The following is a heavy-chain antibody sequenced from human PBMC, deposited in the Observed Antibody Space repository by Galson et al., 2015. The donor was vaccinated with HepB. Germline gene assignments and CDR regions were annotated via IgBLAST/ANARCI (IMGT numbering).Heavy chain of an antibody. CDR1: GFTFSSYA. J-gene: IGHJ5*02. CDR2: ISSDGSSK. V-gene: IGHV3-30-3*01. Sequence: SLRLSCAASGFTFSSYAMHWVRQAPGKGLQWVAVISSDGSSKFFTDSVKGRFTISRDNSTNTVYLQMNVLRPEDTALYYCARRGRVATIRKEAWFDPWGQGTLVTVSS. CDR3: ARRGRVATIRKEAWFDP. D-gene: IGHD5-24*01.